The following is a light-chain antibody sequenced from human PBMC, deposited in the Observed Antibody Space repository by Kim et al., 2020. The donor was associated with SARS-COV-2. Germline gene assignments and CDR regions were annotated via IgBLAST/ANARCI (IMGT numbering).Light chain of an antibody. CDR1: RGVSSTY. CDR2: DAS. Sequence: LSPEKRATLSCRASRGVSSTYLAWYQQNPGQAPRLLMSDASTRATGIPDRFSSSGSETDFTLTIRRLEPDDFAEYYWQQYDTSRTFGQGTKVDIK. CDR3: QQYDTSRT. J-gene: IGKJ1*01. V-gene: IGKV3-20*01.